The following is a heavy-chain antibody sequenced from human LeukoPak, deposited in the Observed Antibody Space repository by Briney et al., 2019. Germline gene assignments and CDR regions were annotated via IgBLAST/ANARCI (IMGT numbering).Heavy chain of an antibody. J-gene: IGHJ4*02. CDR2: IYYSGST. CDR1: GGSISSYY. Sequence: SETLSLTCTVSGGSISSYYWSWIRQPPGKGLEWIGYIYYSGSTNYNPSLKSRVTISVDTSKNQFSLKLSSVTAADTAVYYCARAILRLYSGYDYRYFDYWGQGTLVTVSS. D-gene: IGHD5-12*01. V-gene: IGHV4-59*12. CDR3: ARAILRLYSGYDYRYFDY.